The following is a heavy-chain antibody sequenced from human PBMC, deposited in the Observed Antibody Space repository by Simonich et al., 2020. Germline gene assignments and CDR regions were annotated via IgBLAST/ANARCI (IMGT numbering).Heavy chain of an antibody. CDR2: INRNSGGT. CDR1: GYTFTGYY. V-gene: IGHV1-2*02. Sequence: QVQLVQSGAEVKKPGASVKVSCKASGYTFTGYYMHWVRQAPGQGLGWMGWINRNSGGTNYAKKFQGRVTMTRDTSISTAYMELSRLRSDDTAVYYCARVRFEAFDIWGQGTMVTVSS. J-gene: IGHJ3*02. CDR3: ARVRFEAFDI.